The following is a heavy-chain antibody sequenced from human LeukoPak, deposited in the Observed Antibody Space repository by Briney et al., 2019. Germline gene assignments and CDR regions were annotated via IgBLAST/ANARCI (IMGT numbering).Heavy chain of an antibody. J-gene: IGHJ3*01. D-gene: IGHD6-13*01. V-gene: IGHV3-23*01. Sequence: AGGSLRLSCAASGFTLSSYWMSWVRQAPGKGLEWVSTISSSGDSTDYADSVKGRFTISRDNSKNTLYLQMNSLRAEDTAVYYCAKGLETGYISYDDAFDVWGQGTVVTVSS. CDR2: ISSSGDST. CDR3: AKGLETGYISYDDAFDV. CDR1: GFTLSSYW.